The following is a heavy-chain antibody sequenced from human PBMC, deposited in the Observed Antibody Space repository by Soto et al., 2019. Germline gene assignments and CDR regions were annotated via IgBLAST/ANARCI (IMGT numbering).Heavy chain of an antibody. CDR2: ISDSGSS. V-gene: IGHV4-31*03. Sequence: QVQLQESGPGLVKPSQTLTLTCTVSGGSISSGRFYWSWIRQHPGKGLEWIGRISDSGSSYYNPSLKSRLTISVDTSENQFPLRLSAVTAADTAVYFCARTTFYDIFTAYYSLFDYWGQGTKVTVSS. CDR3: ARTTFYDIFTAYYSLFDY. CDR1: GGSISSGRFY. D-gene: IGHD3-9*01. J-gene: IGHJ4*02.